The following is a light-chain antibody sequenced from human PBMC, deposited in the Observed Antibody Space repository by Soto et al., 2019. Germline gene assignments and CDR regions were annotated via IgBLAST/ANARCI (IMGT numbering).Light chain of an antibody. CDR2: AAS. CDR3: QQSYSTPVT. CDR1: QSTSSY. Sequence: DIQMTQSPSSLSASVGDRVTITCRASQSTSSYLNWYQQKPGKAPKLLIYAASSLQSGVPSRFSGSGSGTDFTLTISSLQPEDFATYYCQQSYSTPVTFGQGTKVDI. J-gene: IGKJ1*01. V-gene: IGKV1-39*01.